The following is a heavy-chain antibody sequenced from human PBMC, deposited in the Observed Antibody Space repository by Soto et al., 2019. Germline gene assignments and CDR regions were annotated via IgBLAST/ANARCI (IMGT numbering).Heavy chain of an antibody. CDR1: GGTFSSYA. D-gene: IGHD1-26*01. CDR2: IIPIFGTA. CDR3: ARGAEWELPSHNSFDY. Sequence: GASVKVSCKASGGTFSSYAISWVRQAPGQGLEWMGGIIPIFGTANYAQKFQGRVTITADESTSTAYMELSSLRSEDTAVYYCARGAEWELPSHNSFDYWGQGTLVTVSS. J-gene: IGHJ4*02. V-gene: IGHV1-69*13.